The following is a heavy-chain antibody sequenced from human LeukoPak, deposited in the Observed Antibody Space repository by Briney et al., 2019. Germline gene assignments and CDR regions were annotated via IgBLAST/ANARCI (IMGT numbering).Heavy chain of an antibody. D-gene: IGHD6-13*01. CDR2: INSDGSST. J-gene: IGHJ5*02. CDR3: AARYEGIAFDP. Sequence: GGSLRLSCAASGFTFSSYWMHWVRQAPGKGLVWVSRINSDGSSTSYADSVKGRFTISRDNAKNTLYLQMNSLRAEDTAVYYCAARYEGIAFDPWGQGTLVTVSS. CDR1: GFTFSSYW. V-gene: IGHV3-74*01.